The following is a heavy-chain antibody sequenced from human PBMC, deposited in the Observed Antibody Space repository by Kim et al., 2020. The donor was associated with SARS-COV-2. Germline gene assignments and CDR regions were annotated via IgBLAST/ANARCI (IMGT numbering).Heavy chain of an antibody. D-gene: IGHD4-17*01. J-gene: IGHJ4*02. V-gene: IGHV3-30*18. CDR3: AKDLDYSDFVFNY. CDR1: AFNFNAYG. CDR2: ISYDGSNK. Sequence: GGSLRLSCAASAFNFNAYGMHWVRQAPGTGLEWVAFISYDGSNKFYADSVRGRFTISRDNSKNTLYLNMDSLRPEDTAIYYCAKDLDYSDFVFNYWGQGTLVAVSS.